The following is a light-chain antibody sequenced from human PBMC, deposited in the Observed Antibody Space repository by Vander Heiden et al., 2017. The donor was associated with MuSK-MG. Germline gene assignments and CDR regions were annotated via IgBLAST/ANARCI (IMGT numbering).Light chain of an antibody. V-gene: IGLV1-44*01. CDR2: KTK. Sequence: QSVLTQPPSASGTPGQRVTISCSGSSSNIGTNTVNWYHHLPGTAPKLLMFKTKQRPSGVPDRFSGSKSGSSASLAISGLQSEDEADYYCAAWDDRVNGVVFGGGTKLTVL. CDR1: SSNIGTNT. J-gene: IGLJ2*01. CDR3: AAWDDRVNGVV.